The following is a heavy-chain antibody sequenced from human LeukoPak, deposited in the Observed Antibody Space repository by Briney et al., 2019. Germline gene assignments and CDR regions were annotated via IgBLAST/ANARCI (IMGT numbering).Heavy chain of an antibody. J-gene: IGHJ5*02. D-gene: IGHD2-15*01. CDR3: ARGLVVVTHVCTYNWIDP. CDR2: TYYRSKWYN. V-gene: IGHV6-1*01. Sequence: PSQTLSLTCAISGDIFSGYSCAWNWIRQSPSRGLKWLGRTYYRSKWYNDYAVSVKSRITINPDTSKNQFSLQLNSVTPEDTAVYYLARGLVVVTHVCTYNWIDPWGQGTLVTVSS. CDR1: GDIFSGYSCA.